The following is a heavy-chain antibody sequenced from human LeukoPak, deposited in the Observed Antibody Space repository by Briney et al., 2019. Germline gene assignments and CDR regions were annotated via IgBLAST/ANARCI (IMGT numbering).Heavy chain of an antibody. CDR3: AREDVVLVDAVRYYYYGVDV. CDR1: GYNFISYY. D-gene: IGHD2-8*01. CDR2: INPSGGST. J-gene: IGHJ6*02. V-gene: IGHV1-46*01. Sequence: ASVKVSCKASGYNFISYYMHWVRQAAGQGLEWMGIINPSGGSTSYAQKFQDRVTMTRDTSTSTVYMELSSLKSEDTAVYYCAREDVVLVDAVRYYYYGVDVWGQGTTVTVSS.